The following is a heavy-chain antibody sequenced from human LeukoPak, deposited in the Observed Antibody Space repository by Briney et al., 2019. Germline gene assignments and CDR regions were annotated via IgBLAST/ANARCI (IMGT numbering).Heavy chain of an antibody. D-gene: IGHD5-18*01. CDR2: SDPEDGER. CDR1: GKTLSELS. Sequence: RASVKVSCKVSGKTLSELSIHWLRQPPGKGLEWLGGSDPEDGERIYAQMFQGRVTMTEDTSIDTAYMELSSLRSEDTAVYYCVTGFTTMAVDYFDYWGQGTLVTVSP. V-gene: IGHV1-24*01. J-gene: IGHJ4*02. CDR3: VTGFTTMAVDYFDY.